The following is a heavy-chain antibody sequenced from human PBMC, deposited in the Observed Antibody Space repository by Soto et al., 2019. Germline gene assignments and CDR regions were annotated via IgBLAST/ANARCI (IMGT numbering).Heavy chain of an antibody. CDR2: IYWDDDK. CDR1: GFSLSTSGVG. V-gene: IGHV2-5*02. D-gene: IGHD6-13*01. Sequence: QITLKESGPTLVKPTQTLTLTCTFSGFSLSTSGVGVGWIRPPPGKALEWLALIYWDDDKRYSPSLKSRLTITKDTSKNQVVLTMTNMDPVDTATYYCAHRLIPGYSSSWYVCDYWGQGTLDTVSS. CDR3: AHRLIPGYSSSWYVCDY. J-gene: IGHJ4*02.